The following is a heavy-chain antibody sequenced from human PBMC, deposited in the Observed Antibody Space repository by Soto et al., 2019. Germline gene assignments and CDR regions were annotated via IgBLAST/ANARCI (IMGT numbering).Heavy chain of an antibody. CDR3: ARLPKGSLVTA. V-gene: IGHV3-48*02. CDR2: ISSNSDTT. J-gene: IGHJ4*02. Sequence: ESGGGLVYPGGSLRLSCVASGFRLSDYSMNWVRQAPGKGLQWISYISSNSDTTYYADSVKGRFTVSRDNAKNALFLQMNSLRDDDTATYYCARLPKGSLVTAWGQGARVTVSS. CDR1: GFRLSDYS. D-gene: IGHD2-21*02.